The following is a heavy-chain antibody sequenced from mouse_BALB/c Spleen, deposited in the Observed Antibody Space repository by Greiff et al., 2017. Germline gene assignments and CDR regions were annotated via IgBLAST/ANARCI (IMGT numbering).Heavy chain of an antibody. CDR1: EYEFPSHD. CDR3: ARHVLGGLYYAMDY. J-gene: IGHJ4*01. Sequence: EVKVVESEGGLVQPGESLKLSCESNEYEFPSHDMSWVRKTPEKRLELVAAINSDGGSTYYPDTMERRFIISRDNTKKTLYLQMSSLRSEDTALYYCARHVLGGLYYAMDYWGQGTSVTVSS. V-gene: IGHV5-2*01. CDR2: INSDGGST.